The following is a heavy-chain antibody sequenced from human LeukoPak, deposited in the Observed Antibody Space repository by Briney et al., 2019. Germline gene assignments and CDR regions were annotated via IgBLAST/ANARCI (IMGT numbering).Heavy chain of an antibody. CDR2: INHSGST. J-gene: IGHJ4*02. V-gene: IGHV4-34*01. D-gene: IGHD5-18*01. CDR1: GGSFSGYY. CDR3: ARGKGYSYGYRDY. Sequence: PSETLSLTCAVYGGSFSGYYWSWIRQPPGKGLEWIGEINHSGSTNYNPSLKSRVTISVDTSKSQFSLKLSSVTAADTAVYYCARGKGYSYGYRDYWGQGTLVTVSS.